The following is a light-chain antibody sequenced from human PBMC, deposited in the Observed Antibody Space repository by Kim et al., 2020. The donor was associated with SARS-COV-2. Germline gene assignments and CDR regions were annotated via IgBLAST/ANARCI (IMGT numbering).Light chain of an antibody. CDR2: AAS. V-gene: IGKV1-39*01. CDR1: QSISSY. CDR3: EQSYSTRRT. Sequence: DIQMTQSPSSLSASVGDRVTITCRASQSISSYLNWYQQKPGKAPKLLIYAASSLQSGVPSRFSGSGSGTDFTLTISSLQPEDCATYYCEQSYSTRRTFGEGTKVDIK. J-gene: IGKJ1*01.